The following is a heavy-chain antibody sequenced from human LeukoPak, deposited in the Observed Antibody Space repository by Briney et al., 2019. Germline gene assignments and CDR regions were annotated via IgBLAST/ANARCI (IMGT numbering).Heavy chain of an antibody. J-gene: IGHJ4*02. D-gene: IGHD6-19*01. CDR1: GGSFSGYY. CDR2: INHSGST. Sequence: PSETLSLTCAVYGGSFSGYYWSWIRQPPGKGLEWIGEINHSGSTNYNPSLKSRVTISVDTSKNQFSLKLSSVTAADTAVYYCATTLLYSSGWYFPPRSFFDYWGQGTLVTVSS. V-gene: IGHV4-34*01. CDR3: ATTLLYSSGWYFPPRSFFDY.